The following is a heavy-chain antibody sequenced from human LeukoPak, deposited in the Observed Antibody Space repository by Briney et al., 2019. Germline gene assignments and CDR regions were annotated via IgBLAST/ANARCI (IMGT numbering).Heavy chain of an antibody. CDR3: AKVGRFLEWLTTNYYYYYMDV. Sequence: GGSLRLSCAASGFTFSSYGMHWVRQAPGKGLEWVAFIRYDGSNKYYADSVKGRFTISRDNSKNTLYLQMNSLRAEDTAVYYCAKVGRFLEWLTTNYYYYYMDVWGKGTTVTVSS. J-gene: IGHJ6*03. D-gene: IGHD3-3*01. CDR2: IRYDGSNK. CDR1: GFTFSSYG. V-gene: IGHV3-30*02.